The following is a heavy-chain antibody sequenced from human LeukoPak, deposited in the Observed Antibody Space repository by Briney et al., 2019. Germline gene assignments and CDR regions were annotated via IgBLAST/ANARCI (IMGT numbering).Heavy chain of an antibody. CDR2: ISGSGGST. V-gene: IGHV3-23*01. J-gene: IGHJ4*02. D-gene: IGHD5-18*01. CDR3: ATNTAMVVWVDY. Sequence: GGSLRLSCAASGFTFSSYAMSWVRQAPGKGLEWVSAISGSGGSTYYADSVKGRFTISGDNSKNTLYLQMNSLRAEDTAVYYCATNTAMVVWVDYWGQGTLVTVSS. CDR1: GFTFSSYA.